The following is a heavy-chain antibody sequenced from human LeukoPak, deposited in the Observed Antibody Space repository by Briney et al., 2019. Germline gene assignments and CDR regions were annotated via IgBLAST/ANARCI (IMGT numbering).Heavy chain of an antibody. CDR1: GFTFRNYW. Sequence: PGGSLRLSCAASGFTFRNYWMTWVRQAPGKGLEWVANIKEDGSEKYYVGSVKGRFTISRDNAENSLSLQMNSLRAEDKAVYYCARDPTNGYCSGGTCSDYWGQGTLVTVSS. CDR2: IKEDGSEK. J-gene: IGHJ4*02. D-gene: IGHD2-15*01. V-gene: IGHV3-7*03. CDR3: ARDPTNGYCSGGTCSDY.